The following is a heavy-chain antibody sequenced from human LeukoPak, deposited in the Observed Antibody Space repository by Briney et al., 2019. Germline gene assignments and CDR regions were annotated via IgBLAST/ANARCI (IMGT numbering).Heavy chain of an antibody. CDR3: ARDTCGCGSGWHLYWYFDL. Sequence: GGSLRLSCAASGFTFSDYAMHWVRQAPGKELEYVSAISSNGGSIHYANSVRGRFTISRDNSKNTLYLQMDSLRAEDMAVYYCARDTCGCGSGWHLYWYFDLWAVAPWSPSPQ. CDR1: GFTFSDYA. D-gene: IGHD6-19*01. V-gene: IGHV3-64*01. CDR2: ISSNGGSI. J-gene: IGHJ2*01.